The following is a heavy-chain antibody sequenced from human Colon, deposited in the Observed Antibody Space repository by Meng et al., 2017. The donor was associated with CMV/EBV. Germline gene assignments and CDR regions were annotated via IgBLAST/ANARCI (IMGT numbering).Heavy chain of an antibody. D-gene: IGHD1-26*01. CDR2: ISGSGGTI. Sequence: GESLKISCAASGFRFSSYEMNWVRQTQGKGLEWVSYISGSGGTIYYADSVKGRFTISRDNANNSLYLQMNSLRAEDTAFYYCARANFDYYYFDSWGQGTLVTVSS. CDR1: GFRFSSYE. J-gene: IGHJ4*02. V-gene: IGHV3-48*03. CDR3: ARANFDYYYFDS.